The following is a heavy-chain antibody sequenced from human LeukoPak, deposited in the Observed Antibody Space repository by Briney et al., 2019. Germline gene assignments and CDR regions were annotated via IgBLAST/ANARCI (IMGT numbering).Heavy chain of an antibody. J-gene: IGHJ4*02. Sequence: SETLSLTCTVSGSSISSYYWTWIRQPPGKGLEWIGRIYNSGSTNYNPSLKTRVTISVDTSKNQFSLKLSSVTAADTAMYYCTSAADYTSGWYLFDYWGQGTLVTVSS. CDR3: TSAADYTSGWYLFDY. CDR1: GSSISSYY. CDR2: IYNSGST. V-gene: IGHV4-4*07. D-gene: IGHD6-19*01.